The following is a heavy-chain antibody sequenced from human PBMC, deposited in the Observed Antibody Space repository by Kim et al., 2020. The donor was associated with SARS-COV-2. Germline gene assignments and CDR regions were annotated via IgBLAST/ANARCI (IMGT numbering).Heavy chain of an antibody. V-gene: IGHV7-4-1*02. CDR3: ARDSFDL. Sequence: NTGNPTYAQGVTGRFVFSLDTSVSTAYLQISSLKAEDTAVYYCARDSFDLWGRGTLVTVSS. J-gene: IGHJ2*01. CDR2: NTGNP.